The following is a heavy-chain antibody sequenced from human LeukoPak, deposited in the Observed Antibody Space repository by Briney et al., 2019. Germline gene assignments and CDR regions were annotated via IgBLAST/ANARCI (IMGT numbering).Heavy chain of an antibody. CDR2: INSDGSST. V-gene: IGHV3-74*01. CDR3: ARRAGAYSHPYDY. CDR1: GFTFSSYW. D-gene: IGHD4/OR15-4a*01. J-gene: IGHJ4*02. Sequence: GGSLRLSCAASGFTFSSYWMHWVRQAPGKGLVWVSHINSDGSSTTYADSVKGRFTISRDNSKNTLYLQMNSLRAEDTAVYYCARRAGAYSHPYDYWGQGTLVTVSS.